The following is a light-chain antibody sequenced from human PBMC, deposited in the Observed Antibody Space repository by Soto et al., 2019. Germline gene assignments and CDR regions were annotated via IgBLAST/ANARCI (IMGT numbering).Light chain of an antibody. CDR1: QSVSSN. V-gene: IGKV3-15*01. J-gene: IGKJ5*01. CDR2: GAS. CDR3: QQYNNWP. Sequence: VVMTQSPATLSVSPGERATLSCRASQSVSSNLAWYQQKPGQAPRLLIYGASTRATGIPARFSGSGSGTEFTLTISSLQSEDFAVYYCQQYNNWPFGQGTRPEV.